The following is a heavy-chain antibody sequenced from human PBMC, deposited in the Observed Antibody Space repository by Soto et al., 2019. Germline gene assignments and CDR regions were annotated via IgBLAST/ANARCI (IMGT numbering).Heavy chain of an antibody. V-gene: IGHV3-23*01. CDR1: GFTFNNYA. CDR2: ISAGGGGWT. Sequence: GGSLRLSCAASGFTFNNYAINWVRQAPGKGLEWVSVISAGGGGWTYHVDSVKGRFTISRDNSKNTVFLQMNSLRAEDTAIYYCAKDKFCSGGSCYDYFDNWGQGTLVTVSS. D-gene: IGHD2-15*01. CDR3: AKDKFCSGGSCYDYFDN. J-gene: IGHJ4*02.